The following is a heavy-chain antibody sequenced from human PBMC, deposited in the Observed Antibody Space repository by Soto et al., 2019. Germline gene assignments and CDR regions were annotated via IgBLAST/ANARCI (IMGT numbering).Heavy chain of an antibody. D-gene: IGHD3-22*01. CDR1: GYTFTSYG. Sequence: GASVNVSCKASGYTFTSYGVSWVRQVPGQGLEWMGWISAYNGNTNYAQKLQGRVTMTTDTSTSTAYMELRSLRSDDTAVYYCARPSSGYYADFDYWGQGTLVTDSS. CDR2: ISAYNGNT. CDR3: ARPSSGYYADFDY. J-gene: IGHJ4*02. V-gene: IGHV1-18*01.